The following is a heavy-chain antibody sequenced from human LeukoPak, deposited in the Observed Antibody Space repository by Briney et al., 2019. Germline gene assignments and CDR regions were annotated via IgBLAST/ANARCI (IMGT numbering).Heavy chain of an antibody. CDR2: IYHSGST. CDR1: GYSISSGYY. D-gene: IGHD1-26*01. Sequence: SETLSLTCAVSGYSISSGYYWGWIRQPPGKGLEWIGSIYHSGSTYYNPSLKRRVTISVDTSKNQFYLKLSSVTAADTAVYYCARGADPDSGSSYRYYYYYYYMDVWGKGTTVTVSS. V-gene: IGHV4-38-2*01. J-gene: IGHJ6*03. CDR3: ARGADPDSGSSYRYYYYYYYMDV.